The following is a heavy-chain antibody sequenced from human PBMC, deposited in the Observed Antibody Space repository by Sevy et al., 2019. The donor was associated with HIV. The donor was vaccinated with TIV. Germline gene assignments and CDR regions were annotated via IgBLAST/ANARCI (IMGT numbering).Heavy chain of an antibody. J-gene: IGHJ2*01. CDR2: IKKEGNEK. Sequence: GGSLRLSCAASGFTFRNYWMSWVRQAPGKGLEWVANIKKEGNEKYYVHSVKGRFTISRDNAKNSLYLQMNSLRVEDTAVYYCARERARHWYFDLWGRGTLVTVSS. CDR1: GFTFRNYW. CDR3: ARERARHWYFDL. V-gene: IGHV3-7*03.